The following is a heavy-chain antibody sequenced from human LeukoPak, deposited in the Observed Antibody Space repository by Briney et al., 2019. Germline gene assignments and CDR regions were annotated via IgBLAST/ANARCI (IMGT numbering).Heavy chain of an antibody. V-gene: IGHV1-18*01. Sequence: ASVKVSCKASGYTFTSYGISWVRQAPGQGLEWMGWISAYNGNTNYAQKLQGRVTMTTDTSTSTAYMELRSLRSDDTAVYYCARDSFIAVPGTGGDYWGQGTLVTVSS. CDR3: ARDSFIAVPGTGGDY. CDR2: ISAYNGNT. D-gene: IGHD6-19*01. CDR1: GYTFTSYG. J-gene: IGHJ4*02.